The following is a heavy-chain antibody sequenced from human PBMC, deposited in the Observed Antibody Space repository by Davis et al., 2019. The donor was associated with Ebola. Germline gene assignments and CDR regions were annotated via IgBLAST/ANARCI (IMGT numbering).Heavy chain of an antibody. CDR1: GYTFTSYY. Sequence: AASVKVSCKASGYTFTSYYMHWVRRAPGQGLEWMGWMNPNSGNTGYAQKFQGRVTMTRENSMSTAYMELSSLRSEDTAVYFCARGGVAYSDLDYWGQGTLVAVSS. J-gene: IGHJ4*02. V-gene: IGHV1-8*01. CDR3: ARGGVAYSDLDY. D-gene: IGHD2-21*01. CDR2: MNPNSGNT.